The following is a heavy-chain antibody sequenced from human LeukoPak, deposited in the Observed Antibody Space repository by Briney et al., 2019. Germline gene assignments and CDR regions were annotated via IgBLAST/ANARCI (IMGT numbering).Heavy chain of an antibody. CDR2: INPNSGGT. V-gene: IGHV1-2*02. J-gene: IGHJ4*02. CDR1: GYTFTGYY. CDR3: ARVKRVTFGGVTQFDY. D-gene: IGHD3-16*01. Sequence: ASVKVSCKASGYTFTGYYMHWVRQAPGQGLEWMGWINPNSGGTNYAQKFQGRVTMTRDTSISTAYMELSRLRSDDTAVYYCARVKRVTFGGVTQFDYWGQGTLVTFSS.